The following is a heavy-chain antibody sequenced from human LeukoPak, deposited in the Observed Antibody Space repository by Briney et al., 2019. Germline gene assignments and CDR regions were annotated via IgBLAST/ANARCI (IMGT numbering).Heavy chain of an antibody. V-gene: IGHV4-31*03. Sequence: SQTLSLTCTVSGGSISSGGYYWSWILQHPGKGLEWIGYIYYSGSTYYNPSLKSRVTISVDTSKNQFSLKLSSVTAADTAVYYCARVRYCSGGSCYSPYYYYYMDVWGKGTTVTVSS. CDR2: IYYSGST. D-gene: IGHD2-15*01. CDR3: ARVRYCSGGSCYSPYYYYYMDV. CDR1: GGSISSGGYY. J-gene: IGHJ6*03.